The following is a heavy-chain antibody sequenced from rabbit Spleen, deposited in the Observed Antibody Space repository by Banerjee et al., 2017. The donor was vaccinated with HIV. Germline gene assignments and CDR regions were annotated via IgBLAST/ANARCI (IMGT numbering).Heavy chain of an antibody. J-gene: IGHJ4*01. CDR2: IDPVFGST. CDR1: GFSFSGSLY. V-gene: IGHV1S45*01. Sequence: QEQLVESGGDLVKPGTSLTLTCKASGFSFSGSLYICWVRQAPGKGLEWIGYIDPVFGSTYYANWVNGRFTISSHNAQNTLYLQLNSLTAADTATYFCVREVAAKFSLWGQGTLVTVS. D-gene: IGHD4-1*01. CDR3: VREVAAKFSL.